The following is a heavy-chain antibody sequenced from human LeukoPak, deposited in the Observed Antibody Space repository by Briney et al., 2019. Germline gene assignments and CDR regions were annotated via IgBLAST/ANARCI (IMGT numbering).Heavy chain of an antibody. CDR3: ARIGTMVRGAKRSYYYYYYMDV. J-gene: IGHJ6*03. CDR2: IKQDGSEK. V-gene: IGHV3-7*01. D-gene: IGHD3-10*01. Sequence: GGTLRLSCAASGFTFSIYGMSWVRQAPGKGLEWVANIKQDGSEKYYVDSVKGRFTISRDNAKNSLYLQMNSLRSEDTAVYYCARIGTMVRGAKRSYYYYYYMDVWGKGTTVTVSS. CDR1: GFTFSIYG.